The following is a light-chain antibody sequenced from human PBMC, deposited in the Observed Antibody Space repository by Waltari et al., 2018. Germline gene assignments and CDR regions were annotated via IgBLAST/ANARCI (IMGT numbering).Light chain of an antibody. CDR1: QGIASF. V-gene: IGKV1-9*01. CDR2: AAS. CDR3: QQHTTYPLT. Sequence: QLTQSPASLSASVGDTVTISCRASQGIASFLTWYQQKPGGAPKLLIDAASTLESGVPSRFGGTRSGTDFTLTISSLQPEDFATYYCQQHTTYPLTFGQGTRLDIK. J-gene: IGKJ5*01.